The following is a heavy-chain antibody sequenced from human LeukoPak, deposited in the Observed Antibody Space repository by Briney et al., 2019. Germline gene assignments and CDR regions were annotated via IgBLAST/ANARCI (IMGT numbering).Heavy chain of an antibody. Sequence: GESLKISCKGSGYSFTSYWIGWVRQLPGKGLEWMGIIYPDDSDTRYSPSFQGQVTISADKSINTAYLQWSSLKASDTAMYYCARPPSIAARTFGYWGQGIMVTVSS. J-gene: IGHJ4*02. V-gene: IGHV5-51*01. CDR2: IYPDDSDT. CDR3: ARPPSIAARTFGY. D-gene: IGHD6-6*01. CDR1: GYSFTSYW.